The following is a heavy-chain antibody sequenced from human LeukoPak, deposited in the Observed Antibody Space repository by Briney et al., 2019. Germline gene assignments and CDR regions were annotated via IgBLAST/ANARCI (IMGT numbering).Heavy chain of an antibody. Sequence: GGSLRLSCAASGFTFSDYAISWVRQAPGKGLEWVSIVSSSGQTTYHAASVKGRFTISRDNSKNSLYLQMNSLRAEDTAVYYCAKGRLRGSLDYWGQGTLVTVSS. CDR3: AKGRLRGSLDY. V-gene: IGHV3-23*01. D-gene: IGHD3-10*01. J-gene: IGHJ4*02. CDR2: VSSSGQTT. CDR1: GFTFSDYA.